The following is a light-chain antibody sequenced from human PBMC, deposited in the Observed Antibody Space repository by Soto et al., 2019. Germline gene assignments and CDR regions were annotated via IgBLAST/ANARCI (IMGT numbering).Light chain of an antibody. CDR3: SSYRRTSTYV. CDR1: RSDIGGYNY. V-gene: IGLV2-14*01. J-gene: IGLJ1*01. CDR2: EVT. Sequence: QSVLTQPASVSGSPGQSITISCTGTRSDIGGYNYVSWYQQHPGKAPKLIIYEVTNRPSGVSHRFSGSKSGDTASLTISGLQAEDEADYYCSSYRRTSTYVLGNGTKLTV.